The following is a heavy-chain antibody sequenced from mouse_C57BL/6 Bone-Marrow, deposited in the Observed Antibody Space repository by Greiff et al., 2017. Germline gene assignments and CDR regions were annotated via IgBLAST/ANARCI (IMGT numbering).Heavy chain of an antibody. CDR2: IYPRSGNT. D-gene: IGHD1-1*01. CDR3: ATLGSTSYAMDY. V-gene: IGHV1-81*01. Sequence: VQLQQSGAELARPGASVKLSCKASGYTFTSYGISWVKQRTGQGLEWIGEIYPRSGNTYYNEKFKGKATLTADKSSSTAYMELRILTSEDSAVYFCATLGSTSYAMDYWGQGTSVTVSS. CDR1: GYTFTSYG. J-gene: IGHJ4*01.